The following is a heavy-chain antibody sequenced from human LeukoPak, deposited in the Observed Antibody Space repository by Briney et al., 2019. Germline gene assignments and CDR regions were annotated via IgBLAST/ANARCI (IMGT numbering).Heavy chain of an antibody. D-gene: IGHD2-2*01. CDR3: ARGGGYCSSTSCYAFDY. CDR1: GFSFSSYN. J-gene: IGHJ4*02. CDR2: INWNGGST. Sequence: GGSLRLSCAASGFSFSSYNMNWVRQAPGKGLEWVSGINWNGGSTGYADSVKGRFTISRDNAKNSLYLQMNSLRAEDTALYYCARGGGYCSSTSCYAFDYWGQGTLVTVSS. V-gene: IGHV3-20*04.